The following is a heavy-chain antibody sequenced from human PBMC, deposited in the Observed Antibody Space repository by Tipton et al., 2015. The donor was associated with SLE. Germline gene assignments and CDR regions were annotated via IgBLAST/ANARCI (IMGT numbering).Heavy chain of an antibody. Sequence: TLSLTCAVYGGSFSGYYWSWIRQPPGKGLEWIGEINHSGGTNYNPSLKSRVIISLDTSKNQFSLRLSSVTAADTAVYYCARDHWSGQRWFDPWGQGTLVTVSS. CDR1: GGSFSGYY. CDR2: INHSGGT. J-gene: IGHJ5*02. CDR3: ARDHWSGQRWFDP. D-gene: IGHD3-3*01. V-gene: IGHV4-34*01.